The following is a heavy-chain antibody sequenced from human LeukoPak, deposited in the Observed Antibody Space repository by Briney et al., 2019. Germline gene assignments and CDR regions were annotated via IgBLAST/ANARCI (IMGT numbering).Heavy chain of an antibody. CDR2: ISYDGSNK. CDR3: AREPGWFDP. J-gene: IGHJ5*02. V-gene: IGHV3-30-3*01. CDR1: GFTFSSYA. Sequence: GGSLRLSCAASGFTFSSYAMHWVRQAPGKGLEWVAVISYDGSNKYYADSVKGRFTISRDNSKNTLYLQMNSLRAEDTAVYYCAREPGWFDPWGQGTLVTVCS.